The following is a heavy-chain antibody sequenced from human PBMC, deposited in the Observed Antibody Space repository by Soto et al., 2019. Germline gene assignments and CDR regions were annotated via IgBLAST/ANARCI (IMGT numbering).Heavy chain of an antibody. V-gene: IGHV4-30-2*01. D-gene: IGHD2-21*01. J-gene: IGHJ4*02. CDR3: ARGNVVAIDY. CDR1: GGSISSGGYS. Sequence: SESLSLTCAVSGGSISSGGYSWSWIRQPPGKGLEWIGYIYHSGSTYYNPSLKSRVTISVDRSKNQFSLKLSSVTAADTAVYYCARGNVVAIDYWGQGTLVTVS. CDR2: IYHSGST.